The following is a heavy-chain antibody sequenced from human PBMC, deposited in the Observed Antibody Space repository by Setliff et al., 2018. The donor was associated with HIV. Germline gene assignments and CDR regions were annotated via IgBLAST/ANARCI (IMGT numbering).Heavy chain of an antibody. Sequence: SETLSLTCAVYGVSFSGYYWSWIRQPPGKGLEWIGEINHRGITNYSPSLKSRVTMSIDTSKNQFSLKLSSVTAADTGIYFCARGGAVTVLGIPSYYSFYGLDKWGQGTTVTVSS. J-gene: IGHJ6*02. CDR3: ARGGAVTVLGIPSYYSFYGLDK. CDR1: GVSFSGYY. CDR2: INHRGIT. V-gene: IGHV4-34*01. D-gene: IGHD2-21*02.